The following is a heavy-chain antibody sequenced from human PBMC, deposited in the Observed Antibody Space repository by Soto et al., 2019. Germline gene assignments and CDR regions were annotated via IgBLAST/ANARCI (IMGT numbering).Heavy chain of an antibody. J-gene: IGHJ5*02. CDR1: GFAFINSA. CDR3: ARASGSSYWFDP. D-gene: IGHD1-26*01. CDR2: IVVGSGNT. Sequence: GASVKVSCKASGFAFINSAVQWVRQARGQRLEWIGWIVVGSGNTNYAQKLQGRVTMTTDTSTSTAYMELRSLRSDDTAVYYCARASGSSYWFDPWGQGTLVTVSS. V-gene: IGHV1-58*01.